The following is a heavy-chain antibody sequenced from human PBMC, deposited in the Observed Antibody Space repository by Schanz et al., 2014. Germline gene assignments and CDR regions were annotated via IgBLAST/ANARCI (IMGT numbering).Heavy chain of an antibody. D-gene: IGHD3-3*01. CDR3: ARGVRIDY. CDR1: GFTFSTYW. Sequence: EVQLLESGGGLAQPGGSLRLSCAASGFTFSTYWMHWVRQAPGKGLVWVSHINSDGTTTTYADSVKGRFTISRDNAKNSLYLQMNSLTAEDTAVYYCARGVRIDYWGQGTLVTVSS. CDR2: INSDGTTT. J-gene: IGHJ4*02. V-gene: IGHV3-74*02.